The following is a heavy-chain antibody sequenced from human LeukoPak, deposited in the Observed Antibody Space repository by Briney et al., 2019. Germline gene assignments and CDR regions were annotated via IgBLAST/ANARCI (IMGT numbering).Heavy chain of an antibody. V-gene: IGHV1-18*01. CDR1: GYTFTSYG. J-gene: IGHJ4*02. D-gene: IGHD3-22*01. CDR2: IRTYNGNT. Sequence: ASVKVSCKASGYTFTSYGISWVRQAPGQGLEWMGWIRTYNGNTNYAQKLQGRVTMTTDTSTSTAYMELRSLRSDDTAVYFCARPLINYYDSSGYDSWGQGTLVTVSS. CDR3: ARPLINYYDSSGYDS.